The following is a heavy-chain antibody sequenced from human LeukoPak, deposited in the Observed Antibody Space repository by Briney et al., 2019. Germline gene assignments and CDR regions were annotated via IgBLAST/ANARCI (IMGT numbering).Heavy chain of an antibody. D-gene: IGHD2-15*01. Sequence: GGSLRLSCAASGFTFSSYAMRWVRQAPGKGLEWVAGISYDGSNKYYADSVKGRFTISRDNSKNTLYLQMNSLRAEDTAVYYCARDLYCSGGSCYSSYYYYGMDVWGQGTTVTVS. CDR1: GFTFSSYA. J-gene: IGHJ6*02. V-gene: IGHV3-30-3*01. CDR2: ISYDGSNK. CDR3: ARDLYCSGGSCYSSYYYYGMDV.